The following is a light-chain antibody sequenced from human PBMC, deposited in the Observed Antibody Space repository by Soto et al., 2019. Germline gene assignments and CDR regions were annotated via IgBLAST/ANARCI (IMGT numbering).Light chain of an antibody. CDR1: QTVRNNY. J-gene: IGKJ4*01. CDR3: QQFSSYPLT. V-gene: IGKV3-20*01. CDR2: DAS. Sequence: EFVLTQSRGTLSLSAGERATLSCRASQTVRNNYLAWYQQKRGQAPRLLIYDASSRATGIPDRFSGGGSGTDFTLTISRLEPEDFAVYYCQQFSSYPLTFGGGTKVDIK.